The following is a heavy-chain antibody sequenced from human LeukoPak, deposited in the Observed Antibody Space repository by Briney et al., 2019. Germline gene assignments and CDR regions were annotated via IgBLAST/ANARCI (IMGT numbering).Heavy chain of an antibody. V-gene: IGHV3-21*01. D-gene: IGHD5-18*01. Sequence: GGSLRLSCAASGFAFSSYSMNWVRWAPGKGLEWVSSITSSSTYIYYADSVKGRFTISRDNAKNSLYLQMNGLRAEDTAVYYCVRDSSIQSLDPWGQGTLVTVSS. CDR1: GFAFSSYS. CDR3: VRDSSIQSLDP. J-gene: IGHJ5*02. CDR2: ITSSSTYI.